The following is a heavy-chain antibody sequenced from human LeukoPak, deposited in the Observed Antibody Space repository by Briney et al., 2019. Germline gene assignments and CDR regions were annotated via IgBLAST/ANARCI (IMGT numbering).Heavy chain of an antibody. D-gene: IGHD2/OR15-2a*01. J-gene: IGHJ6*02. Sequence: GGSLRLSCAASGLTDSSDYMSWVRQAPGKGLEWVSVIYSGGTTFYGNFVTGRFIISRDKSQNTLYLQMNGLRAEDTAVYYCARGRRRNSDYFPVDVWGQGTTVTVSS. V-gene: IGHV3-66*01. CDR1: GLTDSSDY. CDR2: IYSGGTT. CDR3: ARGRRRNSDYFPVDV.